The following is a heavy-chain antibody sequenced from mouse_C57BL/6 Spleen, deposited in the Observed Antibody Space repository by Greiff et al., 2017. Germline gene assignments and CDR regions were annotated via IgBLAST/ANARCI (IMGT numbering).Heavy chain of an antibody. CDR3: ARGYDGYPYYFDY. J-gene: IGHJ2*01. CDR2: IDPSDSYT. Sequence: QVQLKQPGAELVMPGASVKLSCKASGYTFTSYWMHWVKQRPGQGLEWIGEIDPSDSYTNYNQKFKGKSTLTVDKSSSTAYMQLSSLTSEDSAVYYCARGYDGYPYYFDYWGQGTPLTVSS. V-gene: IGHV1-69*01. D-gene: IGHD2-3*01. CDR1: GYTFTSYW.